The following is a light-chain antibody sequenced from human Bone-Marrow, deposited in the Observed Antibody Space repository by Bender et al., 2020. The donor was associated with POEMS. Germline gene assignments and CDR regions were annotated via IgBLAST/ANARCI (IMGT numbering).Light chain of an antibody. CDR1: GSDVGGYNY. J-gene: IGLJ1*01. CDR3: CSFAGNYAFV. CDR2: DVT. Sequence: QSALTQPRSVSGSPGQSVTISCTGSGSDVGGYNYVSWYHQPPGTAPNLIIYDVTERPSGVPHRFSGSKSGNAASLTISGLQTEDEGDYYCCSFAGNYAFVFGPGTTVSVL. V-gene: IGLV2-11*01.